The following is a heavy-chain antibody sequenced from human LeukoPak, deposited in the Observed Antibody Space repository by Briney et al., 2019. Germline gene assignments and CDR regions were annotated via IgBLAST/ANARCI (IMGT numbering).Heavy chain of an antibody. V-gene: IGHV4-61*02. Sequence: SETLSLTCTVSGGSTSSGSYYWSWIRQPAGKGLEWIGRIYTSGSTNYNPPLKSRVTISVDTSKNQFSLKLSSVTAADTAVYYCARDYYGSGNFDYWGQGTLVTVSS. D-gene: IGHD3-10*01. J-gene: IGHJ4*02. CDR3: ARDYYGSGNFDY. CDR1: GGSTSSGSYY. CDR2: IYTSGST.